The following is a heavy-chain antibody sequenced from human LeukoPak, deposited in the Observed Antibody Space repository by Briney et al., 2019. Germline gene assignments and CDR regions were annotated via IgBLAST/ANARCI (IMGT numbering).Heavy chain of an antibody. CDR3: ASLFIGVSGSYYKGPP. CDR2: IDPNSGGT. J-gene: IGHJ5*02. V-gene: IGHV1-2*02. CDR1: GYTFTGYY. Sequence: ASVKVSCKASGYTFTGYYIHWMRQAPGQGLEWMGWIDPNSGGTNYAQKFQGRVTMTRDTSISTAYTELSRLRSDDTAVYYCASLFIGVSGSYYKGPPWGQGTLVTVSS. D-gene: IGHD3-10*01.